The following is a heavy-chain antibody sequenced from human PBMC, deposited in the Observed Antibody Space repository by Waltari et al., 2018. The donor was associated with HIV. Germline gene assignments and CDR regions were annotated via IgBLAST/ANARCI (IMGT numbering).Heavy chain of an antibody. D-gene: IGHD3-10*02. CDR1: GGAITRTSNF. J-gene: IGHJ3*02. CDR2: ISHVEST. V-gene: IGHV4-39*02. Sequence: QMQLQESGPGLAKPSETLSLTCTVSGGAITRTSNFWGWIRQPPGQGLEWIGSISHVESTHYDSSLNSRVTISIDSSKTPFSLKLTSVTAADTAMSYCSSSYTWVFWGAFDIWGQGTMVIVSS. CDR3: SSSYTWVFWGAFDI.